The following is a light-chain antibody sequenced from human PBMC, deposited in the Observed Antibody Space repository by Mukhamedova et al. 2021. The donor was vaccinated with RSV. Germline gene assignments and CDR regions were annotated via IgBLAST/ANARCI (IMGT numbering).Light chain of an antibody. J-gene: IGKJ2*01. CDR3: QQVQRNSFPYT. Sequence: GVPSRLSGSGSGAEFTLTSSSLQPEDFATYYCQQVQRNSFPYTFGQGTKLEI. V-gene: IGKV1-9*01.